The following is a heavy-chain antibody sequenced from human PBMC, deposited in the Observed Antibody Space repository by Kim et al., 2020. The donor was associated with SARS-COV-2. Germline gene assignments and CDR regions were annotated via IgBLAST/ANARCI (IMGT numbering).Heavy chain of an antibody. CDR2: IYYSGST. CDR1: GGSISSYY. CDR3: ARHKLAVGYYYGMDV. V-gene: IGHV4-59*08. J-gene: IGHJ6*02. Sequence: SETLSLTCTVSGGSISSYYWSWIRQPPGKGLEWIGYIYYSGSTNYNPSLKSRVTISVDTSKNQFSLKLSSVTAADTAVYYCARHKLAVGYYYGMDVWGQGTTVTVSS. D-gene: IGHD6-19*01.